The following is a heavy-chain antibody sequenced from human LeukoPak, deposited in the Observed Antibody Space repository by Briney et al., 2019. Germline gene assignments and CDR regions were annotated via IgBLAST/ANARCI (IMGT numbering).Heavy chain of an antibody. CDR2: IRSDGSDT. CDR1: GFTFSSYG. CDR3: ARDWFHAIDY. Sequence: GRSLRLSCAASGFTFSSYGMHWVRQAPGKGLVWVSRIRSDGSDTRYAESVKGRFTISRDNARNTLYLQMNSLRAEDTAVYYCARDWFHAIDYWGQGTLVTVSS. J-gene: IGHJ4*02. D-gene: IGHD2/OR15-2a*01. V-gene: IGHV3-74*01.